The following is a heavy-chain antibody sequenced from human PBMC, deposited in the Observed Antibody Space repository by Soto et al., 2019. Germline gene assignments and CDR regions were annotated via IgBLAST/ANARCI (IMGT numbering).Heavy chain of an antibody. D-gene: IGHD6-19*01. CDR1: SDSIAGENW. Sequence: QVQLQESGPGLVKPSETLSLTCTVSSDSIAGENWWSWVRQPPGLGLEWIGEVFHTGGTNYNPSLKSRVTMEVDKSKNQFSLKLFSATAADTAVYYCARVFSSGSGWMYYFDFWGQGTLVSVSS. V-gene: IGHV4-4*02. J-gene: IGHJ4*02. CDR3: ARVFSSGSGWMYYFDF. CDR2: VFHTGGT.